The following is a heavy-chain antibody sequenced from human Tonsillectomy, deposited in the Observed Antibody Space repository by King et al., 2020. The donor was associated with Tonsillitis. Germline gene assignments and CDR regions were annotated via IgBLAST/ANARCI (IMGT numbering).Heavy chain of an antibody. Sequence: QLVQSGAEVKKSGESLKISCKGSGYSFTSYWIGWVRQMPGKGLEWMGIIQPGDSDNRYSPSFEGQVSIAADKSINTAYLQWSRLKASDTAMYYCARHARSGDYGIGGPDYWGQGSLVAVSS. CDR2: IQPGDSDN. CDR1: GYSFTSYW. J-gene: IGHJ4*02. V-gene: IGHV5-51*01. D-gene: IGHD4-17*01. CDR3: ARHARSGDYGIGGPDY.